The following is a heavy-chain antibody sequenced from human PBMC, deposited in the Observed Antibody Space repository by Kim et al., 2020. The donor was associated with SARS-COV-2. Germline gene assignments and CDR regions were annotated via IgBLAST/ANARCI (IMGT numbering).Heavy chain of an antibody. CDR1: GFTFGDYA. J-gene: IGHJ6*02. CDR3: TRGGDYDSSGYYYYYGMDV. Sequence: GGSLRLSCTASGFTFGDYAMSWFRQAPGKGLEWVGFIRSKAYGGTTEYAASVKGRFTISRDDSKSIAYLQMNSLKTEDTAVYYCTRGGDYDSSGYYYYYGMDVWGQGTTVTVSS. CDR2: IRSKAYGGTT. V-gene: IGHV3-49*03. D-gene: IGHD3-22*01.